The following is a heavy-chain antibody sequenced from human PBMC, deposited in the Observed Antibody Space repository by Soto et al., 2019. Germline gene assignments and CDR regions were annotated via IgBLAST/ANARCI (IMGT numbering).Heavy chain of an antibody. Sequence: SVKVSCKASGVTFSSYAISWVRQAPGQGLEWMGGIIPIFGTANYAQKFQGRVTITADESTSTAYMELSSLRSEDTAVYYCARSHGPYGDYVRTLFDYWGQGTLVTVSS. CDR1: GVTFSSYA. CDR2: IIPIFGTA. V-gene: IGHV1-69*13. D-gene: IGHD4-17*01. J-gene: IGHJ4*02. CDR3: ARSHGPYGDYVRTLFDY.